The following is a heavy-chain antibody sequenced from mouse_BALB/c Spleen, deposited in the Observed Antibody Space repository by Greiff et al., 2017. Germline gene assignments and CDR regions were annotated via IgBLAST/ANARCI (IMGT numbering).Heavy chain of an antibody. CDR3: ARKSLYDYELAY. CDR1: GFSLSSSS. Sequence: VQLLESGPGLVAPSQCLSLTCTVSGFSLSSSSVHWARQPPGKGLEWLGMIWGGGSTDYNSALKSRLSISKDNSKSQVFLKMNSLQTDDTAMYYCARKSLYDYELAYWGQGTLVTVSA. V-gene: IGHV2-6-4*01. CDR2: IWGGGST. J-gene: IGHJ3*01. D-gene: IGHD2-4*01.